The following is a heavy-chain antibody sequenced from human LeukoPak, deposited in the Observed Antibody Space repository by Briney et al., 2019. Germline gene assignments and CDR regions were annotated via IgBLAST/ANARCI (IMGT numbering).Heavy chain of an antibody. CDR1: GFTFSSYV. J-gene: IGHJ4*02. V-gene: IGHV3-30*03. D-gene: IGHD6-19*01. CDR3: ARDLKRGYSSGRYSWGTGSSNDY. Sequence: GGSLRLSCAASGFTFSSYVMHWVRQAPGKGLEWVAVISFDRSDKYYADSVKGRFTISRDNSKNTLYLQMNSLRAEDTAVYYCARDLKRGYSSGRYSWGTGSSNDYWGQGTLVTVSS. CDR2: ISFDRSDK.